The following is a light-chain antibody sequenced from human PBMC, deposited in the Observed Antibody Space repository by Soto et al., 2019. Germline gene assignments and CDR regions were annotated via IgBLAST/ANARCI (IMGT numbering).Light chain of an antibody. CDR2: DAS. Sequence: IVWTPSQGTLSLSPVYIAHLSCSSSQSVSSYLLWYQQKPGQAPTLLIYDASNRATGSGSGKDFTMKISRVEAEDVGVYYCMQSIQLPTTFGQGTRLEIK. CDR3: MQSIQLPTT. V-gene: IGKV3-11*01. J-gene: IGKJ5*01. CDR1: QSVSSY.